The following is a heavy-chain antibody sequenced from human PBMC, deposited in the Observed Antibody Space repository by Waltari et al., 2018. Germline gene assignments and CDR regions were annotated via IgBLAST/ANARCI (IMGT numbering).Heavy chain of an antibody. Sequence: QVQLVHSGAEVKKPGSSVKVSCKASGGTFSSYAISWVRQAPGQGLEWMGRIIPIFGTANYAQKFQGRVTITADKSTSTAYMELSSLRSEDTAVYYWATLRGDYSSSWSWGYYYGMDVWGQGTTVTVSS. J-gene: IGHJ6*02. CDR3: ATLRGDYSSSWSWGYYYGMDV. V-gene: IGHV1-69*14. CDR2: IIPIFGTA. D-gene: IGHD6-13*01. CDR1: GGTFSSYA.